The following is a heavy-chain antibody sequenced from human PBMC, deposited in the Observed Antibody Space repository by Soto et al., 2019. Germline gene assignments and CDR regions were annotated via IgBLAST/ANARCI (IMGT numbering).Heavy chain of an antibody. J-gene: IGHJ4*02. V-gene: IGHV4-39*01. Sequence: PSETLSLTCTVSRGSISSGTNYWAWIRQPPGKGLEWIANIYYSGSTFYNPSLKSRVTISLDTSKNQFSLKLRPVTAADTALYYCASHEAGWYFDSWGQGTLVTVSS. CDR1: RGSISSGTNY. CDR2: IYYSGST. CDR3: ASHEAGWYFDS. D-gene: IGHD6-25*01.